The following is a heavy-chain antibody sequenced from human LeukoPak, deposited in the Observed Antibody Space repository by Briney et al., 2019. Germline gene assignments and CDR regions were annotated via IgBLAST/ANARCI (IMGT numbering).Heavy chain of an antibody. CDR1: GYTFTGYY. CDR3: ARGGYSYGYPDY. V-gene: IGHV1-2*06. Sequence: ASVKVSCKASGYTFTGYYMHWVRQAPGQGLEWMGRINPNSGGTNYAQRFQGRVTMTRDTSISTAYMELSRLRSDDTAVYYCARGGYSYGYPDYWGQGTLVTVSS. CDR2: INPNSGGT. D-gene: IGHD5-18*01. J-gene: IGHJ4*02.